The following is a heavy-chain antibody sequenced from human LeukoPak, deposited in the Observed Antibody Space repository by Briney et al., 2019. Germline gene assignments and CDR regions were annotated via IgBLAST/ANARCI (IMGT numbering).Heavy chain of an antibody. J-gene: IGHJ4*02. D-gene: IGHD5-24*01. V-gene: IGHV4-59*01. CDR2: IYYSGST. Sequence: PSETLSLTCTVSGGSISTYYWTWIRQPPGKGLEWNGYIYYSGSTNYNPSLKSRVTISVDTSKNQVSLKLSSVTAADTAVYYCARVGRDGYNDYLDYWGQGTLVTVSS. CDR3: ARVGRDGYNDYLDY. CDR1: GGSISTYY.